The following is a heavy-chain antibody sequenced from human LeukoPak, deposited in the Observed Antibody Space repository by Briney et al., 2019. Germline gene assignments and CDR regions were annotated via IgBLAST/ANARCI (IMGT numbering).Heavy chain of an antibody. Sequence: GASVKVSCKASGGIFSSYAISWVRQAPGQGLEWMGGIIPIFGTTNYAQKFQGRVTITADESTSTAYMELSSLRSEDTAVYYCARDRGSGYYIGYFDYWGQGTLVTVSS. CDR3: ARDRGSGYYIGYFDY. CDR2: IIPIFGTT. J-gene: IGHJ4*02. V-gene: IGHV1-69*13. CDR1: GGIFSSYA. D-gene: IGHD3-3*01.